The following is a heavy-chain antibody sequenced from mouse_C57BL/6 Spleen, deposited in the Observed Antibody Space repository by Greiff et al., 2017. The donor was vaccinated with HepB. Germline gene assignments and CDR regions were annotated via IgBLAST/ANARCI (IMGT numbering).Heavy chain of an antibody. V-gene: IGHV5-4*01. J-gene: IGHJ1*03. CDR1: GFTFSSYA. CDR2: ISDGGSYT. CDR3: ARPLITTVVPSWYFDV. D-gene: IGHD1-1*01. Sequence: EVQGVESGGGLVKPGGSLKLSCAASGFTFSSYAMSWVRQTPEKRLEWVATISDGGSYTYYPDNVKGRFTISRDNAKNNLYLQMSHLKSEDTAMYYCARPLITTVVPSWYFDVWGTGTTVTVSS.